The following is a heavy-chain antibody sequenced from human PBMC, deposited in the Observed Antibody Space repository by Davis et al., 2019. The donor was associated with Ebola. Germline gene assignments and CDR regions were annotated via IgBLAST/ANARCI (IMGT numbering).Heavy chain of an antibody. D-gene: IGHD2/OR15-2a*01. J-gene: IGHJ4*02. CDR3: ARRNCSSTTCSAFDY. Sequence: GSLRLSCADSGFTFSSSGMHWVRQAPGKGLEWVSTISGNGASTYYGDSVKGRFTVSRDNSKNTLYLQMNSLRAEDTAVYYCARRNCSSTTCSAFDYWGQGTLVTVSS. CDR1: GFTFSSSG. V-gene: IGHV3-23*01. CDR2: ISGNGAST.